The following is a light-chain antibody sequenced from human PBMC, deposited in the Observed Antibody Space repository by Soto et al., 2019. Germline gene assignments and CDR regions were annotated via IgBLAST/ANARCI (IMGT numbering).Light chain of an antibody. J-gene: IGKJ5*01. CDR3: QQRSNWPIT. V-gene: IGKV3-11*01. CDR1: QSVSSY. CDR2: DAS. Sequence: EIVLTQSPATLSLSPGERATLSCRASQSVSSYLAWYQQKRGQAPRLLIYDASNRATGIPARFSGGGSGTDFTLTISSLEPEDFAVYYCQQRSNWPITFGQGTRLEIK.